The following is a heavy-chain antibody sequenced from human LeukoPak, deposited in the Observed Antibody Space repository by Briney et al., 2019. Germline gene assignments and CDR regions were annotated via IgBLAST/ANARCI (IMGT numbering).Heavy chain of an antibody. CDR2: ISYDGSNK. D-gene: IGHD1-14*01. CDR1: GFTFSSYA. Sequence: GGSLRLSCAASGFTFSSYAMHWVRQAPGKGLEWVAVISYDGSNKYYADSVKGRFTISRDNSKNTLYLQMNSLRAEDAAVYYCARDRKTVYYFDYWGQGTLVTVSS. V-gene: IGHV3-30*04. CDR3: ARDRKTVYYFDY. J-gene: IGHJ4*02.